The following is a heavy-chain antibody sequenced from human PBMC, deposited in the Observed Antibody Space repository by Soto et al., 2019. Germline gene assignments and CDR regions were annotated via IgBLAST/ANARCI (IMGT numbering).Heavy chain of an antibody. V-gene: IGHV3-23*01. J-gene: IGHJ5*01. CDR3: AKVQLWFDY. CDR2: ISGSGDST. CDR1: GFTFSTYD. D-gene: IGHD4-4*01. Sequence: VQLLESGGGLVQPGGSLRLSCVASGFTFSTYDMTWVRQAPGKGLEWVSGISGSGDSTYYADSVKGRFTISRDNSKNTLYLQMNSLRAEDTAVYYCAKVQLWFDYWGQGTLVTVSS.